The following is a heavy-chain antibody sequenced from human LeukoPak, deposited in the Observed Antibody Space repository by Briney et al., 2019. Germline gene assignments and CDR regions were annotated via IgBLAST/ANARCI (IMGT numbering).Heavy chain of an antibody. V-gene: IGHV4-34*01. CDR3: ARWEGGSYYDFDY. J-gene: IGHJ4*02. CDR1: GGSFSGYY. Sequence: PSETLSLTCAVYGGSFSGYYWSWIRQPPGKGLEWIGEINHSGSTNYNPSLTSRVTISVDTSKNQFSLKLSSVTAADTAVYYCARWEGGSYYDFDYRGQGTLVTVSS. CDR2: INHSGST. D-gene: IGHD1-26*01.